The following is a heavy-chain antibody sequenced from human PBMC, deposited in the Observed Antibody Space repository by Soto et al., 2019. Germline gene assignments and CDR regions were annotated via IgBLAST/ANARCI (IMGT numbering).Heavy chain of an antibody. Sequence: PGESLKISCKGSGYSFTSYWISWVRQMPGKGLEWMGRIDPSDSYTNYSPSFQGHVTISADKSISTAYLQWSSLEASDTAMYYCARLGSSAYYYYYGMDVWGQGTTVTVSS. CDR3: ARLGSSAYYYYYGMDV. V-gene: IGHV5-10-1*01. CDR2: IDPSDSYT. D-gene: IGHD6-25*01. CDR1: GYSFTSYW. J-gene: IGHJ6*02.